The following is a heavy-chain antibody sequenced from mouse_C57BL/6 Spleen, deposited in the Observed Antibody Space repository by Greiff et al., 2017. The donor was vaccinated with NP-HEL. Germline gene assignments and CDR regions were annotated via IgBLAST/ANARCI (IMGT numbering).Heavy chain of an antibody. CDR2: IYPSDSET. V-gene: IGHV1-61*01. CDR3: AREVIYYDYDEYAMDY. J-gene: IGHJ4*01. D-gene: IGHD2-4*01. Sequence: QVQLQQPGAELVRPGSSVKLSCKASGYTFTSYWIDWVKQRPGQGLEWIGNIYPSDSETHYNQKFKDKATLTVDKSSSTAYMQLSSLTSEDSAVYYCAREVIYYDYDEYAMDYWGQGTSVTVSS. CDR1: GYTFTSYW.